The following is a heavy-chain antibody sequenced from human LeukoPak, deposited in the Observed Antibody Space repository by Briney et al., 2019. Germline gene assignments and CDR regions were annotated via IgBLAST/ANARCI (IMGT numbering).Heavy chain of an antibody. Sequence: PGGSLRLSCAASGFTFSSYSMNWVRQAPGKGLEWVSSISSSSSYIYYADSVKGRFTISGDNAKNSLYLQMNSLRAEDTAVYFCARLSSWVFEIWGQGTMVTVSS. D-gene: IGHD3-16*01. J-gene: IGHJ3*02. CDR1: GFTFSSYS. V-gene: IGHV3-21*01. CDR2: ISSSSSYI. CDR3: ARLSSWVFEI.